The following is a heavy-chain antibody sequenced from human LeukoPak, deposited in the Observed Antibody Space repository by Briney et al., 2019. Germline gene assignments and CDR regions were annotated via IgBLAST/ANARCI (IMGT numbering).Heavy chain of an antibody. CDR2: VYYSGTT. CDR1: GGSMSNYY. V-gene: IGHV4-59*12. Sequence: SETLSLTCTVSGGSMSNYYWNWIRQPPGKGLEWIGYVYYSGTTNYNPSLKSRVSMSVDTSKNQFSLKLSSVTAADTAVYYCARDWPIDDRRFDLTDEAFDIWGQGTMVTVSS. J-gene: IGHJ3*02. D-gene: IGHD2-21*02. CDR3: ARDWPIDDRRFDLTDEAFDI.